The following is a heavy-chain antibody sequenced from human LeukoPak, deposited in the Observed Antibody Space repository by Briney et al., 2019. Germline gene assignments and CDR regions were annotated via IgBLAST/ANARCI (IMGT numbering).Heavy chain of an antibody. CDR1: GFTLSTYT. V-gene: IGHV3-30*04. Sequence: PGGSLRLSCAASGFTLSTYTMHWVRQAPGKGLEWVAVISYDGSDKYNADSVKGRFTISRDNAKNSLYLQMNSLRAEDTALYYCAKEMYGGNPYYAMDVWGQGTTVTVSS. J-gene: IGHJ6*02. CDR2: ISYDGSDK. D-gene: IGHD4-23*01. CDR3: AKEMYGGNPYYAMDV.